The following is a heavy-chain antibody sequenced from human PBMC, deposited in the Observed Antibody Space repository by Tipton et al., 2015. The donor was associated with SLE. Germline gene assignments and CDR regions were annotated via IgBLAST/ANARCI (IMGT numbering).Heavy chain of an antibody. CDR3: ARETVDTVITGWYFDL. CDR2: IGAGGHT. CDR1: GFSFSNYD. V-gene: IGHV3-13*01. J-gene: IGHJ2*01. D-gene: IGHD5-18*01. Sequence: SLRLSCAASGFSFSNYDFHWVRQATGKGLEWVSAIGAGGHTYYPGSVKGRFTISRENARNSLYLQMNGLTAGDTAVYYCARETVDTVITGWYFDLWGRGTLVTVSS.